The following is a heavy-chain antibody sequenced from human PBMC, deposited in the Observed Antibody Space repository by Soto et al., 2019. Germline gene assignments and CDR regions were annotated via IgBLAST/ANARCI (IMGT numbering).Heavy chain of an antibody. V-gene: IGHV4-39*01. CDR3: AVMDSIGKLFDP. J-gene: IGHJ5*02. Sequence: SETLSLTCTVSGGSISSSDFYCSWLRQPPGKGLDFIGSMYYSATTYYNPSLKNRITISVDTSNNQFSLKLISVIAADTAVYYCAVMDSIGKLFDPWVQGAQEIVST. D-gene: IGHD6-19*01. CDR2: MYYSATT. CDR1: GGSISSSDFY.